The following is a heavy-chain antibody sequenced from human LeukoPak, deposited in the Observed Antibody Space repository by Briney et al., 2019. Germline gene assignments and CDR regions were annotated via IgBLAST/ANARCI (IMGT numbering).Heavy chain of an antibody. CDR2: ISSSGSTI. CDR1: GFTFSSYE. Sequence: GGSLRLSCAASGFTFSSYEMNWVRQALGKGLEWVSYISSSGSTIYYADSVKGRFTISRDNAKNSLYLQMNSLRAEDTAVYYCARVSGYSGYDYGEGYFDYWGQGTLVTVSS. J-gene: IGHJ4*02. D-gene: IGHD5-12*01. V-gene: IGHV3-48*03. CDR3: ARVSGYSGYDYGEGYFDY.